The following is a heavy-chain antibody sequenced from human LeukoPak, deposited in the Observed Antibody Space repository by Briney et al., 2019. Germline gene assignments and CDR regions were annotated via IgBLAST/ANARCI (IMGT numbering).Heavy chain of an antibody. Sequence: GGSLRLSCAASGFTFNSYWMNWVRQAPGKGLVWVSRIDEDGKTIDYADSVKGRFTISRDNAKNSLYLQMNSLRAEDTAVYYCARDMPGRDCSGGSCYGYGLDVWGQGTTVTVSS. J-gene: IGHJ6*02. V-gene: IGHV3-74*01. CDR2: IDEDGKTI. D-gene: IGHD2-15*01. CDR3: ARDMPGRDCSGGSCYGYGLDV. CDR1: GFTFNSYW.